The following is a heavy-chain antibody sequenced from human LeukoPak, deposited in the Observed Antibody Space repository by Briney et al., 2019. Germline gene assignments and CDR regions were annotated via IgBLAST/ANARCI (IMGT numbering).Heavy chain of an antibody. V-gene: IGHV4-4*07. J-gene: IGHJ4*02. Sequence: SETLSLTCTVSGGSISSYYWSWIRRPAGKGLEWIGRIYTSGSTNYNPSLRSRVTMSVDTSKNQFSLKLSSVTAADTAVYYCARDRDYGIMDYWGQGTLVTVSS. CDR2: IYTSGST. D-gene: IGHD4-17*01. CDR3: ARDRDYGIMDY. CDR1: GGSISSYY.